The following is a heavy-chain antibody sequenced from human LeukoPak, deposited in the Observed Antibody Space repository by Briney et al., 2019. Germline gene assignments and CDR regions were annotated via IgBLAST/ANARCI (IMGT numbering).Heavy chain of an antibody. J-gene: IGHJ5*02. CDR1: TYSFSRFS. V-gene: IGHV3-23*01. CDR3: AKDKGYSSGWYLLDP. Sequence: GGSLRLSCESSTYSFSRFSMNWVRQAPGKGLEWVSGISGSGENTYYADSVKGRFSISRDNPKNTLYLQMNNLRAEDTAVYYCAKDKGYSSGWYLLDPWGQGTLVTVSS. CDR2: ISGSGENT. D-gene: IGHD6-19*01.